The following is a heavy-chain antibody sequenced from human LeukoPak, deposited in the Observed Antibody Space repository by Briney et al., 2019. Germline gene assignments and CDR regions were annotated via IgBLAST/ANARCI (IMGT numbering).Heavy chain of an antibody. Sequence: PGGSLRLSCAASGFIFSSYAMSWVRQAPGKGLEWVAFIRYDGSNKYYADSVKGRFTISRDNSKNTLYLQMNSLRAEDTAVYYCARGVRIAVAGYIDYWGQGTLVTVSS. V-gene: IGHV3-30*02. CDR2: IRYDGSNK. CDR3: ARGVRIAVAGYIDY. D-gene: IGHD6-19*01. J-gene: IGHJ4*02. CDR1: GFIFSSYA.